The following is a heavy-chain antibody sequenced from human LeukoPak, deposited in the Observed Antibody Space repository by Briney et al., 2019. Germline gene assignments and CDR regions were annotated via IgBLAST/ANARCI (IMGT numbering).Heavy chain of an antibody. Sequence: ASVKVSCKASGYTFTNYGISWVRQAPGQGLEWMGWISAYNGNTNYAQKLQGRVTMTTDTSTNTAYMELRSLRSEDTAVYYCARERYNWNDDYYYGMDVWGQGTTVTVSS. V-gene: IGHV1-18*01. CDR3: ARERYNWNDDYYYGMDV. CDR2: ISAYNGNT. D-gene: IGHD1-20*01. CDR1: GYTFTNYG. J-gene: IGHJ6*02.